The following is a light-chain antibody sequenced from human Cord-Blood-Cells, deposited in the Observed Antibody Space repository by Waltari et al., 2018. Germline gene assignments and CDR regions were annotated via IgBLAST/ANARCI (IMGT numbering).Light chain of an antibody. V-gene: IGLV8-61*01. CDR2: STN. J-gene: IGLJ3*02. CDR1: SGSVPTCYY. CDR3: VLYMGSGIWV. Sequence: QTVVTQEPSFSVSPGGTVTLPCCLSSGSVPTCYYPSWYQQTPGQAPRTLIYSTNTRSSGVPDRFSGSILGNKAALTITGAQADDESDYYCVLYMGSGIWVFGGGTKLTVL.